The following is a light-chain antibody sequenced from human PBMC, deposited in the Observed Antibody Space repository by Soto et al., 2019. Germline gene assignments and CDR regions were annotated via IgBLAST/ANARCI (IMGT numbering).Light chain of an antibody. V-gene: IGKV1-5*01. CDR1: QSISSW. CDR3: QQYHSYPWT. Sequence: DIQMTQSPSTLSASVGDRVTITCRASQSISSWLAWYQQKPGKAPKLLIYDASSMESGVPSRFSDSGSETEGILTISSLQPDDFATYYCQQYHSYPWTFGQGTKVEIK. J-gene: IGKJ1*01. CDR2: DAS.